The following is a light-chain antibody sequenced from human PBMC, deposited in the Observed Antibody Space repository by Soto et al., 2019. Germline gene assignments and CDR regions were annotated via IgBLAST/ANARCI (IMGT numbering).Light chain of an antibody. Sequence: EIVLTQSPATLSLSPGERATLSCGASQTISNNLLAWYQQRPGLAPRLLIYDASNMAAGIPDRFSGSGSGTDFTLTISRLEPEDFAVYYSQRFGKLITFGGRTKVDIK. CDR1: QTISNNL. V-gene: IGKV3D-20*01. J-gene: IGKJ4*01. CDR2: DAS. CDR3: QRFGKLIT.